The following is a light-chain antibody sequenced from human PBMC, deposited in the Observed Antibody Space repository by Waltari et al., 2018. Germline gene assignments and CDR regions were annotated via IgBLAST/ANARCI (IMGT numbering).Light chain of an antibody. CDR1: QSFGRS. J-gene: IGKJ1*01. CDR3: QHYVRLPAT. CDR2: DAS. V-gene: IGKV3-20*01. Sequence: EIVLTQSPGTLSLSPGERATLACRASQSFGRSLAWYQQKPGQAPRSLIYDASRRSTGIPDRCSGSGSGTACSLTISTLEPEDFAVYYCQHYVRLPATFGQGTKVEI.